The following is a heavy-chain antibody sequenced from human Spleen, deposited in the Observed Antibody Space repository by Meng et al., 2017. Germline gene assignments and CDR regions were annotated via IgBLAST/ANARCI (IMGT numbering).Heavy chain of an antibody. CDR3: AKGDNRNYFYALDV. J-gene: IGHJ6*02. Sequence: GGSLRLSCTASGFTFDDFAMHWVRQVPGKGLEWVSGISGNGNYLGYVDSVKGRFTISRDNAKNSVYLQMNSLRVEDMAFYYCAKGDNRNYFYALDVWGQGTTVTVSS. CDR1: GFTFDDFA. CDR2: ISGNGNYL. D-gene: IGHD5-24*01. V-gene: IGHV3-9*03.